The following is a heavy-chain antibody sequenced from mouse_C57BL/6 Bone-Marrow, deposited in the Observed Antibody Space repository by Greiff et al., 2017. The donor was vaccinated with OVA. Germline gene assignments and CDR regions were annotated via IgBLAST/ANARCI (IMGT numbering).Heavy chain of an antibody. V-gene: IGHV2-9-1*01. Sequence: QVQLQQSGPGLVAPSQSLSITCTVSGFSLTSYAISWVRQPPGKGLEWLGVIWTGGGTNYNSALKSRLSISKDNSKSQVFLKMNSLQTDETARYYCARPIYYDYGFAYWGQGTLVTVSA. J-gene: IGHJ3*01. CDR1: GFSLTSYA. CDR2: IWTGGGT. CDR3: ARPIYYDYGFAY. D-gene: IGHD2-4*01.